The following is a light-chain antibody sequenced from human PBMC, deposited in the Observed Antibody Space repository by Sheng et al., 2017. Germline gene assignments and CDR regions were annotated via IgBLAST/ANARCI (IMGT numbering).Light chain of an antibody. CDR3: QQANSFPWT. CDR1: QDIASW. J-gene: IGKJ1*01. CDR2: AAS. Sequence: DIQMTQSPSSVSASVGDRVTITCRASQDIASWLAWFQQKPGKAPNLLIYAASSLQSGVPSRFSGSGSGTDFTLTITSLQPEDFATYYCQQANSFPWTFGQGT. V-gene: IGKV1D-12*01.